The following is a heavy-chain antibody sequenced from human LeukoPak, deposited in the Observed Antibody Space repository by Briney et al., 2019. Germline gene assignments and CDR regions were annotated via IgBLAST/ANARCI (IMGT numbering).Heavy chain of an antibody. Sequence: SETLSLTCTVSGYSISSGYYWGWIRQPPGKGLEWIGSIYHSGSTYYNPSLKSRVTISVDTSKNQFSPKLSSVTAADTAVYYCARVRYYDSSGSRGFFDYWGQGTLVTVSS. CDR1: GYSISSGYY. CDR2: IYHSGST. V-gene: IGHV4-38-2*02. D-gene: IGHD3-22*01. CDR3: ARVRYYDSSGSRGFFDY. J-gene: IGHJ4*02.